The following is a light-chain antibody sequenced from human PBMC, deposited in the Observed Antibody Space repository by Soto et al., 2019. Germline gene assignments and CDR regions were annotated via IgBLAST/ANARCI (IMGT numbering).Light chain of an antibody. CDR2: EVS. V-gene: IGLV2-14*01. Sequence: QSALTQPASVSGSPGQSITISCTGTSSDVGGYNYVSWYQQHPGKAPKLMIYEVSNRPSGVYNRFSGSKSGNTASLTISGLQAEDEADYSCSSYTSSSTPYVFGTGTKVTVL. J-gene: IGLJ1*01. CDR3: SSYTSSSTPYV. CDR1: SSDVGGYNY.